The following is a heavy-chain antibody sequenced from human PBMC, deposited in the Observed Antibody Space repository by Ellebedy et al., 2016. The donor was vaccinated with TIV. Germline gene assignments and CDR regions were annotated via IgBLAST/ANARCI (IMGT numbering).Heavy chain of an antibody. J-gene: IGHJ4*02. D-gene: IGHD2-15*01. V-gene: IGHV3-30-3*01. CDR1: GFTFTTYS. CDR2: ISYDGSTK. Sequence: GGSLRLXXEASGFTFTTYSMHWVRQAPGKGLEWVSVISYDGSTKNVAASVKGRFTISRDNSEDTLSLQMDSLRDEDTAVYYCAKARVGLVAAPQFAQWGQGTLVTVSS. CDR3: AKARVGLVAAPQFAQ.